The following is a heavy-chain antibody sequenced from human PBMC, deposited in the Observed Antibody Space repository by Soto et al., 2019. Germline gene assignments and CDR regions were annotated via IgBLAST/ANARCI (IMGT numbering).Heavy chain of an antibody. CDR1: GFTFSSYT. CDR2: ISSDGSNK. Sequence: QVHLVESGGGVVQPGRSLRLSCAASGFTFSSYTMHWVRQAPGQGLEWMAVISSDGSNKYYADSVKGRFTISRDNSKNTLYLQMNSLRAEDTAVYFCARELERVFDYWGQGTLVTVSS. J-gene: IGHJ4*02. D-gene: IGHD1-1*01. CDR3: ARELERVFDY. V-gene: IGHV3-30-3*01.